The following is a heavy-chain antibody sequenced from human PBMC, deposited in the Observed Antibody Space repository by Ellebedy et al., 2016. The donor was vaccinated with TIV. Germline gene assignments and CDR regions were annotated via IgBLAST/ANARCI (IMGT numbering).Heavy chain of an antibody. CDR2: FSGSGGST. V-gene: IGHV3-23*01. D-gene: IGHD6-13*01. J-gene: IGHJ5*02. CDR3: AKEGLSSSWVHAWSSTKTPENWFDP. Sequence: GESLKISXAASGFTFSSYAMSWVRQAPGKGLEWVSAFSGSGGSTYYADSVKGRFTISRDNSKNTLYLQMNSLRAEDTAVYYCAKEGLSSSWVHAWSSTKTPENWFDPWGQGTLVTVSS. CDR1: GFTFSSYA.